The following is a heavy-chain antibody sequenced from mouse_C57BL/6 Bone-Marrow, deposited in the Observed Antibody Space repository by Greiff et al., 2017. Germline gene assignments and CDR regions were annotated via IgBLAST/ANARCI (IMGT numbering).Heavy chain of an antibody. CDR3: ASNHYGNCYAWFAY. V-gene: IGHV1-9*01. CDR2: ILPGRGST. D-gene: IGHD2-1*01. J-gene: IGHJ3*01. Sequence: VQLQQSGAELMKPGASVKLSCKATGYTFTGYWIEWVKQRPGHGLEWLGEILPGRGSTYYNEKFKGKATFTADTSSNTAYMQISSLTTEDSAIYYCASNHYGNCYAWFAYWGQGTLVTVSA. CDR1: GYTFTGYW.